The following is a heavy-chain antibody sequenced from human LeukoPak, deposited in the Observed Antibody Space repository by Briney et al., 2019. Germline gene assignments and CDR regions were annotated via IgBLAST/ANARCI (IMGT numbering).Heavy chain of an antibody. D-gene: IGHD1-26*01. CDR2: IYYSGST. CDR3: ARDRIAGAPLDY. V-gene: IGHV4-59*01. CDR1: GGSISSYY. J-gene: IGHJ4*02. Sequence: SETLSLTCTVSGGSISSYYWSWIRQPPGKGLEWIGYIYYSGSTNYNPSLKSRVTISVDTSKNQFSLKLSSVTAADTAVYYCARDRIAGAPLDYWGQGTLVTVSS.